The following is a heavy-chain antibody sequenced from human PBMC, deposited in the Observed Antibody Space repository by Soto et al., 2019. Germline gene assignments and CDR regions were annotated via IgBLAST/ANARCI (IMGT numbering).Heavy chain of an antibody. J-gene: IGHJ3*02. D-gene: IGHD3-22*01. Sequence: QVQLVQSGAEVKKPGSSVKVSCKASGGTFSSYAISWVRQAPGQGLEWMGGIIPIFGTANYAQKFQGRVTITADESTSTAYMELSSLRSEDTAVYYCARDTAQKYDSSGYYYDAAFDIWGPGTMVTVSS. V-gene: IGHV1-69*01. CDR3: ARDTAQKYDSSGYYYDAAFDI. CDR1: GGTFSSYA. CDR2: IIPIFGTA.